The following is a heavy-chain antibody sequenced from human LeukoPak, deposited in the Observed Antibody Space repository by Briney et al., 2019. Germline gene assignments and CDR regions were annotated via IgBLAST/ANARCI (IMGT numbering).Heavy chain of an antibody. J-gene: IGHJ4*01. CDR1: GGTFSSYA. D-gene: IGHD3-22*01. CDR2: IIPIFGTA. Sequence: SVKVSCKASGGTFSSYAIRWVRQAPGQGLEWMGGIIPIFGTANYAQKFQGRVAITTNESASTAYMELSSLRSEDTAVYYCASTSREYDSSGYKTNFDYWGQGTLVTVSS. V-gene: IGHV1-69*05. CDR3: ASTSREYDSSGYKTNFDY.